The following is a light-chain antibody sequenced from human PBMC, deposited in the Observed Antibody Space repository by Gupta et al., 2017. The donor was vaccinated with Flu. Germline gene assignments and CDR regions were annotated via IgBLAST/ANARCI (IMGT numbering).Light chain of an antibody. J-gene: IGLJ3*02. CDR3: QSYDINHVV. Sequence: NFMLTQPHSVSESPGKKVAISCTRSSGSIDTNYVQWYQQRPGTAPITVIYEDNVRPSGVPDRFSGSIDISSNSASLTISGLQTEDEAEYYCQSYDINHVVFGGGTRLTVL. CDR1: SGSIDTNY. CDR2: EDN. V-gene: IGLV6-57*03.